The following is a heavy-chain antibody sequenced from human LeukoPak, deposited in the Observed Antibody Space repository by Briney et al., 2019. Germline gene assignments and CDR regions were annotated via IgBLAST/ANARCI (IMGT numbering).Heavy chain of an antibody. J-gene: IGHJ4*02. Sequence: KPSETLSLTCTVSGGSISSSSYYWGWIRQPPGKGLEWIGSIYYSGSTYYNPSLKSRVTISVDTSKNQFSLKLSSVTAADTAVYYCARLTVPAAILTSTFDYWGQGTLVTVSS. CDR2: IYYSGST. V-gene: IGHV4-39*01. D-gene: IGHD2-2*02. CDR1: GGSISSSSYY. CDR3: ARLTVPAAILTSTFDY.